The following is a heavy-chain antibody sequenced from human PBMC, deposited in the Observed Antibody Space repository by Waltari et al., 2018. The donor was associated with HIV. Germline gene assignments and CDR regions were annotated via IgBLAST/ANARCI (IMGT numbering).Heavy chain of an antibody. CDR1: GGSFSGYY. CDR3: ARGSWGSGMDV. J-gene: IGHJ6*02. Sequence: QVRLHQWGAGLLKPSETLSLPCAVYGGSFSGYYWSWIRQPPGKGLECIGEINHSGGINHNPALKSRVIISVDRYKNQFSLKLTSVTAADTALYYCARGSWGSGMDVWGLGTTVIVSS. CDR2: INHSGGI. V-gene: IGHV4-34*01. D-gene: IGHD7-27*01.